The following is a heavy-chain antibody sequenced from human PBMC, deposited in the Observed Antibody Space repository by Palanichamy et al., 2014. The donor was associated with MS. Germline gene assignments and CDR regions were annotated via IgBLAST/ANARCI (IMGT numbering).Heavy chain of an antibody. CDR3: ARRVRGNRSSSWYLIDY. Sequence: QLQGSGPRTGEAFRRPLSLTCTVSGGLHQAVVVTPGAGSAQAPTGRGVEWIGSIDYSGTTHYNPALKSRVTISVDTSKNQFSLKLSSVTAADTAVYYCARRVRGNRSSSWYLIDYWGQGTLVTVAS. D-gene: IGHD6-13*01. V-gene: IGHV4-39*01. CDR1: GGLHQAVVVTP. J-gene: IGHJ4*02. CDR2: IDYSGTT.